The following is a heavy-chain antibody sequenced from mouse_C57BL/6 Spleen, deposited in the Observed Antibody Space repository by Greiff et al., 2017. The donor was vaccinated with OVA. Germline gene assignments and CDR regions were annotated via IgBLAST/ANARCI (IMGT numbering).Heavy chain of an antibody. J-gene: IGHJ1*03. Sequence: QVQLQQPGAELVMPGASVKLSCKASGYTFTSYWMHWVKQRPGQGLEWIGEIDPSDSYTNYNQKFKGKSTLTVDKSSSTAYMQLSSLTSEDSAVYYCARRNYGSSYGGYFDVWGTGTTVTVSS. CDR1: GYTFTSYW. V-gene: IGHV1-69*01. D-gene: IGHD1-1*01. CDR3: ARRNYGSSYGGYFDV. CDR2: IDPSDSYT.